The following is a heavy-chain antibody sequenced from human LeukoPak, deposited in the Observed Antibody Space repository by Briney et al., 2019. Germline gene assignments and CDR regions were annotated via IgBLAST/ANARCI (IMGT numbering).Heavy chain of an antibody. D-gene: IGHD3-22*01. Sequence: ASVKVSCKASGHTFTSYGISWLRQAPGQGLEWMGWISAYNGNTNYAQKLQGRVTMTTDTSTSTAYMELRSLRSDDTAVYYCARDPRYYYDSTRPRLDYWGQGTLVTVSS. CDR1: GHTFTSYG. CDR2: ISAYNGNT. J-gene: IGHJ4*02. V-gene: IGHV1-18*01. CDR3: ARDPRYYYDSTRPRLDY.